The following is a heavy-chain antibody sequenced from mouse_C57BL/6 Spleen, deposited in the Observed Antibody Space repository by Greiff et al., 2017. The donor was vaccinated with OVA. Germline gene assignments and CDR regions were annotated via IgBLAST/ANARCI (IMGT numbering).Heavy chain of an antibody. Sequence: VQLKESEGGLVQPGSSMKLSCTASGFTFSDYYMAWVRQVPEKGLEWVANINYDGSSTYYLDSLKSRFIISRDNAKNILYLQMSSLKSEDTATYYCARERYYYGSSYGYFDVWGTGTTVTVSS. J-gene: IGHJ1*03. D-gene: IGHD1-1*01. V-gene: IGHV5-16*01. CDR3: ARERYYYGSSYGYFDV. CDR1: GFTFSDYY. CDR2: INYDGSST.